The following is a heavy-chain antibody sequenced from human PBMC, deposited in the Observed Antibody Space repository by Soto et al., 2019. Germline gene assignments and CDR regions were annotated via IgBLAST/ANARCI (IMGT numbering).Heavy chain of an antibody. J-gene: IGHJ6*02. D-gene: IGHD1-26*01. CDR1: GFTFSSYS. Sequence: EVQLVESGGGLVKPGGSLRLSCAASGFTFSSYSMNWVRQAPGKGLEWVSSISSSSSYIYYADSVKGRFTISRDNAKNSLYLQMISLRAEDTAVYYCARVAGYSTFYYYGMDVWGQGTTVTVSS. V-gene: IGHV3-21*01. CDR3: ARVAGYSTFYYYGMDV. CDR2: ISSSSSYI.